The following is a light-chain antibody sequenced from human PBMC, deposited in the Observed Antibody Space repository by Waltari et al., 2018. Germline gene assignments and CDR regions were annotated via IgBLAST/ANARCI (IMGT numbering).Light chain of an antibody. CDR2: DFS. V-gene: IGLV2-14*01. Sequence: SALTQPASVSGSLGQSITFSCTGTSSDVGGYNYVAWYQQHPGKAPKLMIHDFSNRPSGVSMRFSGAKSGNTASLTISGLQADDEADYYCISYSSATPGNVVIGGGTKLTVL. J-gene: IGLJ2*01. CDR1: SSDVGGYNY. CDR3: ISYSSATPGNVV.